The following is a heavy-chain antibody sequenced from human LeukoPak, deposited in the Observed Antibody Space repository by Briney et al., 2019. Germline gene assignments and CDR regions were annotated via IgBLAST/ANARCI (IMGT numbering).Heavy chain of an antibody. Sequence: GGSLRLSRAASGFTFSSYAMHWVRQAPGKGLEWVAVISYDGSNKYYADSVKGRFTISRDNSKNTLYLQMNSLRAEDTAVYSCARDKTRGLGYSYSKSGNYFDYWGQGTLVTVSS. V-gene: IGHV3-30*04. CDR2: ISYDGSNK. CDR1: GFTFSSYA. D-gene: IGHD5-18*01. CDR3: ARDKTRGLGYSYSKSGNYFDY. J-gene: IGHJ4*02.